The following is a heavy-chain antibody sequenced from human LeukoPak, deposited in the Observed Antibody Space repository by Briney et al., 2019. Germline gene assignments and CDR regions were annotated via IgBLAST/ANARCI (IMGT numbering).Heavy chain of an antibody. CDR2: IKSKTDGGTT. V-gene: IGHV3-15*01. D-gene: IGHD1-14*01. Sequence: GGSLRLSCAASGFTFSNAWMSWVRQAPGKGLEWVGRIKSKTDGGTTDYAAPVKGRFTISRDDSKNTLYLQMNSLKTEDTAVYYCATHRTRNYFDYWGQGTLVTVSS. J-gene: IGHJ4*02. CDR1: GFTFSNAW. CDR3: ATHRTRNYFDY.